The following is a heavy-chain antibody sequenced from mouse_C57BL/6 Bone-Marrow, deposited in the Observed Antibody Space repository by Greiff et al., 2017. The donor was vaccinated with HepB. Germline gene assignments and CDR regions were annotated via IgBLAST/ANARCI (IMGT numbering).Heavy chain of an antibody. CDR3: TRGRRGAMDY. Sequence: VQLQQSGAELVRPGASVTLSCKASGYTFTDYEMHWVKQTPVHGLEWIGAIDPETGGTAYNQKFKGKAILTADKSSSTAYMELRSLTSEDSAVYCCTRGRRGAMDYWGQGTSVTVSS. V-gene: IGHV1-15*01. CDR2: IDPETGGT. CDR1: GYTFTDYE. J-gene: IGHJ4*01.